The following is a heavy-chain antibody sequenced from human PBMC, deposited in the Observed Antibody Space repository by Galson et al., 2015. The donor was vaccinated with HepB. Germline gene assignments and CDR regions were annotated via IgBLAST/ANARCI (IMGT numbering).Heavy chain of an antibody. J-gene: IGHJ4*02. CDR3: ARHSSSEWLVPYYFDY. CDR1: GYSFTSYW. Sequence: QSGAEVKKPGESLRISCKGSGYSFTSYWISWVRQMPGKGLEWMGRIDPSDSYTNYSPSFQGHVTISADKSISTAYLQWSSLKASDTAMYYCARHSSSEWLVPYYFDYWGQGTLVTVSS. CDR2: IDPSDSYT. D-gene: IGHD6-19*01. V-gene: IGHV5-10-1*01.